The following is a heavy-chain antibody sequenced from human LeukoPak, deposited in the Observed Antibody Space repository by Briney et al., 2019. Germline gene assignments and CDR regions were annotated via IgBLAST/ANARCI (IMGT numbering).Heavy chain of an antibody. J-gene: IGHJ5*02. Sequence: SQTLSLTCAISGGSVSNNSVAWNWIRHSPSRGLEWLGRTYYRSKRYNDYAVSVKSRITINPETAKNQFSLQLNSVTPEDTAVYYCARDMDYYGSGNYFNSRWFDPWGQGTLVTVSS. CDR1: GGSVSNNSVA. V-gene: IGHV6-1*01. CDR2: TYYRSKRYN. D-gene: IGHD3-10*01. CDR3: ARDMDYYGSGNYFNSRWFDP.